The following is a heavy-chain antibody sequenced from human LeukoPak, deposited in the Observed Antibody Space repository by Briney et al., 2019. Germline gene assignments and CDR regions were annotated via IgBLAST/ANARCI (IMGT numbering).Heavy chain of an antibody. CDR1: GYTFTSYA. V-gene: IGHV7-4-1*02. CDR3: AREIEVRGVIPFDY. J-gene: IGHJ4*02. CDR2: INANTGNP. Sequence: ASVKVSCKASGYTFTSYAMNWVRQAPGQGLEWMGWINANTGNPTYAQGFTGRFVFSLDTSVSTAYLQISSLKAEDTAVYYCAREIEVRGVIPFDYWGQGTLVTVSS. D-gene: IGHD3-10*01.